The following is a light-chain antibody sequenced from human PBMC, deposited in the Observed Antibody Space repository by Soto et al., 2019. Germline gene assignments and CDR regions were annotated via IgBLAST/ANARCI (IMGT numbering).Light chain of an antibody. J-gene: IGLJ2*01. Sequence: QSALTQPASVSGSPGQSITISCTGTTSDIANYNLVSWYQQHPGKVPKLIIHEDNKRPSGISDRFSGSKSGNTASLPISALQAEDDADYYCCADEGGTTLSVIFGGGTKLTVL. CDR3: CADEGGTTLSVI. CDR1: TSDIANYNL. CDR2: EDN. V-gene: IGLV2-23*01.